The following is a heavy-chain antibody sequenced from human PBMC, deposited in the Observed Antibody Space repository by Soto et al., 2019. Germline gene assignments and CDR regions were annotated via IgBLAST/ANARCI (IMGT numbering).Heavy chain of an antibody. CDR3: AREGHSRGYGAYLQH. CDR2: ISSDGSVK. J-gene: IGHJ1*01. V-gene: IGHV3-30*03. D-gene: IGHD6-25*01. CDR1: EFIFSSYG. Sequence: QVQLVESGGGVVQPGRSLRLSCAASEFIFSSYGMHWVRQAPGKGLEWVAVISSDGSVKYYADSVKGRFTISRDNSKNTLYLQMNSLRTADTAVYHCAREGHSRGYGAYLQHWGQGPLVTFSS.